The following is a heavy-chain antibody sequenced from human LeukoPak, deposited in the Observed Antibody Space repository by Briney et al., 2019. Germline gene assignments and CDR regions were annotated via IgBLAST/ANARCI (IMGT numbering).Heavy chain of an antibody. J-gene: IGHJ5*02. CDR3: ARDAPKRYCSGGSCYSASNVGWFDP. D-gene: IGHD2-15*01. CDR1: GYTFTGYY. CDR2: INPNSGGT. Sequence: ASVKVSCKASGYTFTGYYMHWVRQAPGQGLEWMGWINPNSGGTNYAQKFQGRVTMTRDTSISTAYMELSRLRSDDTAVYYCARDAPKRYCSGGSCYSASNVGWFDPWGQGTLVTVSS. V-gene: IGHV1-2*02.